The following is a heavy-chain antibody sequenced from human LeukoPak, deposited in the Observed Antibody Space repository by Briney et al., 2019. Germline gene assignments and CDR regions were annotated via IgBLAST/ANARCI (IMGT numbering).Heavy chain of an antibody. CDR2: IDHSGRT. CDR1: GGSFSGYC. CDR3: ARVPPPGATAYGAVDY. Sequence: SETLSLTCAVYGGSFSGYCWSWIRQSPGKGLEWIGEIDHSGRTNYNPSLKSRLTMSVDTSKNQFSLKLTSVTAADTAVYYCARVPPPGATAYGAVDYWGQGTLVTVSS. D-gene: IGHD3-16*01. V-gene: IGHV4-34*01. J-gene: IGHJ4*02.